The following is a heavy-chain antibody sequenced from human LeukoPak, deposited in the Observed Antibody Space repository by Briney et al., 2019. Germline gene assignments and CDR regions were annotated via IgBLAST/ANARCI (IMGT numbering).Heavy chain of an antibody. CDR1: GYTFTGYY. V-gene: IGHV1-2*02. J-gene: IGHJ5*02. CDR3: ARLYYYDSSARPNWFDP. CDR2: INPNSGGT. D-gene: IGHD3-22*01. Sequence: ASVKVSCKASGYTFTGYYMHWVRQAPGQGLEWMGWINPNSGGTNYAQKFQGRVTMTRDTSISTAYVELSRLRSDDTAVYYCARLYYYDSSARPNWFDPWGQGTLVTVSS.